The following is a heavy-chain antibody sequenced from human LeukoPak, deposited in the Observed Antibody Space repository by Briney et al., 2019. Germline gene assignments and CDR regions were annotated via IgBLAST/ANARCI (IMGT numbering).Heavy chain of an antibody. CDR3: ARPHYYDSIGYYFDY. CDR1: GYSFITYW. Sequence: GESLKISCKGSGYSFITYWIGWVRQMPGKGLEWMGIIYPGDSDTRYSPSFQGQVTISADKSISTAYLQWSSLKASDTAMYYCARPHYYDSIGYYFDYWGQGTLVTVPS. V-gene: IGHV5-51*01. D-gene: IGHD3-22*01. CDR2: IYPGDSDT. J-gene: IGHJ4*02.